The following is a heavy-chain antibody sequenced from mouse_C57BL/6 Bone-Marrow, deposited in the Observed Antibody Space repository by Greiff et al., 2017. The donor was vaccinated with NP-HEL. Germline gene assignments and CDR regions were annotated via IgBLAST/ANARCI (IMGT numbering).Heavy chain of an antibody. CDR1: GYTFTNYW. CDR3: AVYYGSSPFAY. J-gene: IGHJ3*01. V-gene: IGHV1-63*01. Sequence: VKLMESGAELVRPGTSVKMSCKASGYTFTNYWIGWAKQRPGHGLEWIGDIYPGGGYTNYNEKFKGKATLTADKSSSTAYMQFSSLTSEDSAIYYCAVYYGSSPFAYWGQGTLVTVSA. D-gene: IGHD1-1*01. CDR2: IYPGGGYT.